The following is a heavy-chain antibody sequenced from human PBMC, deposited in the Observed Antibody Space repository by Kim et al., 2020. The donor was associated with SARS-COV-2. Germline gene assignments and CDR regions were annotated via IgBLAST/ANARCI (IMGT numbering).Heavy chain of an antibody. D-gene: IGHD6-13*01. J-gene: IGHJ5*02. Sequence: ASVKVSCKASGYTFTGYYMQWVRQAAGQGLEWMGWINPSSGGTKYAQKFQGRVTMTRDTSISTAYMELSRLRSDDTAVYFCARGEAIAGAGRVDWFDPWGQGTLVTVSS. V-gene: IGHV1-2*02. CDR1: GYTFTGYY. CDR3: ARGEAIAGAGRVDWFDP. CDR2: INPSSGGT.